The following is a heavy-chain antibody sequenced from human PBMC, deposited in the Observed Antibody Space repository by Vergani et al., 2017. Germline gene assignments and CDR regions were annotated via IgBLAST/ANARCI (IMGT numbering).Heavy chain of an antibody. CDR2: INPNSGGT. CDR1: GYTFTGYY. D-gene: IGHD2-15*01. Sequence: QVQLVQSGAEVKKPGASVKVSCKASGYTFTGYYMHWVRQAPGQGLEWMGWINPNSGGTNYAQKFQGRVTMTRDTSISTAYMELSRLRSDDTAVYYCAREGGFCSGGSCAHFDYWGQGTLVTCSS. CDR3: AREGGFCSGGSCAHFDY. J-gene: IGHJ4*02. V-gene: IGHV1-2*02.